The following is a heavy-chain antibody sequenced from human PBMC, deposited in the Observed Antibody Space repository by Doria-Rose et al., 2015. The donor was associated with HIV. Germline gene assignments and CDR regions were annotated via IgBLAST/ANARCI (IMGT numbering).Heavy chain of an antibody. V-gene: IGHV3-66*02. D-gene: IGHD1-26*01. CDR2: IYSGGSS. J-gene: IGHJ4*02. Sequence: EVQLVGSGGGLVHPGGSLRLSRAASGFTINNYYMNWVRQAPGKGLEWVSIIYSGGSSYYADSVKGRFTISRDSSKNTVHLQMNSLRPEDTAVYYCAASTPYSGTYYLFDYWGQGSLVTVSS. CDR3: AASTPYSGTYYLFDY. CDR1: GFTINNYY.